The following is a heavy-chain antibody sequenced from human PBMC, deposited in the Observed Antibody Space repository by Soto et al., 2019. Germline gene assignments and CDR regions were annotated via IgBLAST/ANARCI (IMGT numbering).Heavy chain of an antibody. D-gene: IGHD2-15*01. Sequence: GGSLRLSCAASGFTFSSYAMGWVRQGPGKGLEWVAVVSIGGSTHYADSVRGRFTISRDNSKNTLSLQMSSLTAEDTAVYFCAKRRGAGGHFDYWGQGALVTVSS. CDR1: GFTFSSYA. CDR2: VSIGGST. CDR3: AKRRGAGGHFDY. J-gene: IGHJ4*02. V-gene: IGHV3-23*01.